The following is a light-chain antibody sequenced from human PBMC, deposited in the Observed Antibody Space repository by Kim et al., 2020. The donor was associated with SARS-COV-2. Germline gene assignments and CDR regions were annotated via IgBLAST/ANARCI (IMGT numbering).Light chain of an antibody. CDR3: QSYDSSLSGYV. J-gene: IGLJ1*01. CDR1: SSNIGAGYD. CDR2: GNS. V-gene: IGLV1-40*01. Sequence: RVTIPCPGGSSNIGAGYDVHWYQQLPGTAHKLLIYGNSNRPSGVPDRFSGSKSGTSASLAITGLQAEDEADYYCQSYDSSLSGYVFGTGTKVTVL.